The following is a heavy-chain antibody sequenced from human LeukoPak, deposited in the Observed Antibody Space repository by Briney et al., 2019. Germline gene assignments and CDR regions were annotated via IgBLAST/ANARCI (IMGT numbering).Heavy chain of an antibody. V-gene: IGHV4-39*01. D-gene: IGHD2-15*01. CDR3: ARHGKYCNDGSCSIFDY. J-gene: IGHJ4*02. CDR1: GGSISSSSYY. CDR2: IYYSGST. Sequence: PSETLSLTCTVSGGSISSSSYYWGWIRQPPGKGLVWIGSIYYSGSTYYNPSLKSRVTISVDTSKNQFSLKLSSVTAADTAVYYCARHGKYCNDGSCSIFDYWGQGTLVSVSS.